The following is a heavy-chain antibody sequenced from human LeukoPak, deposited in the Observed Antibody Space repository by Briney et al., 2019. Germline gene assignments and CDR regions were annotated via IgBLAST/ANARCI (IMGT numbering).Heavy chain of an antibody. CDR1: GFTFRSYA. D-gene: IGHD3-3*01. CDR2: ISGSGGTT. CDR3: AKDLPSQLRFGGGWDY. Sequence: GGSLRLSCAASGFTFRSYAMSWVRQAPGKGLEWVSAISGSGGTTYYADSVKGRFTISRDNSKNTVYLQMNSLRAEDTAVYYCAKDLPSQLRFGGGWDYWGQGTLVTVSS. J-gene: IGHJ4*02. V-gene: IGHV3-23*01.